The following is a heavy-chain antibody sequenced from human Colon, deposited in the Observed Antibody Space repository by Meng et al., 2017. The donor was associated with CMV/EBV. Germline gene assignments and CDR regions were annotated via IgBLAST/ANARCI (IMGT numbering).Heavy chain of an antibody. Sequence: LSLTCTVSGDSIRSHYWSWIRQPPGKGLEWMGYIYYSGSATYSPSLRSRITISVDTSKNQFSLNLRSVTAANTAMYFCARGLGHASNNSLDYWGQGTLVTVSS. V-gene: IGHV4-59*11. CDR1: GDSIRSHY. CDR3: ARGLGHASNNSLDY. D-gene: IGHD1-1*01. J-gene: IGHJ4*02. CDR2: IYYSGSA.